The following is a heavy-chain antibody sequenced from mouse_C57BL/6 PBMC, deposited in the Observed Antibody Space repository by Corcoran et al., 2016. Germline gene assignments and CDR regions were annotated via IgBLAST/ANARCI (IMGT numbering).Heavy chain of an antibody. CDR2: IYPGDGDT. J-gene: IGHJ4*01. CDR1: GYAFSSYW. Sequence: QVQLQQSGAELVKPGASVKISCKASGYAFSSYWMNWVKQRPGKGLEWIGQIYPGDGDTNYNGKFKGKATLTADKSSSTAYMQLSSLTSEDSAVYFGAREANYYGSYYYAMDYWGQGTSVTVSS. CDR3: AREANYYGSYYYAMDY. D-gene: IGHD1-1*01. V-gene: IGHV1-80*01.